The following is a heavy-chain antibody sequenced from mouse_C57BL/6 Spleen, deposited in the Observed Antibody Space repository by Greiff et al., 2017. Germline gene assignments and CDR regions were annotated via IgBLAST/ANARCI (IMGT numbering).Heavy chain of an antibody. V-gene: IGHV1-42*01. J-gene: IGHJ4*01. CDR1: GYSFTGYY. CDR2: INPSTGGT. Sequence: DVQLQESGPELVKPGASVKISCKASGYSFTGYYMNWVKQSPEKSLEWIGEINPSTGGTTYNQKFKAKATLTVDKSSSTAYMQLKSLTSEDSAVYYCARREDYFYAMDYWGQGTSVTVSS. D-gene: IGHD1-1*01. CDR3: ARREDYFYAMDY.